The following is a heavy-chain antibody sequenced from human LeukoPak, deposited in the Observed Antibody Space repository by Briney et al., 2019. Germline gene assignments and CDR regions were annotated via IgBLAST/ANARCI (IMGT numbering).Heavy chain of an antibody. CDR1: GFTFSSYW. Sequence: GGSLRLSCAASGFTFSSYWMHWVRQAPGKGLVWVSGIRSDGSGTRYADPVKGRFSISRDNAKNTLYLQMNSLRAEDTAVYYCARGGSPPEALGDTFDIWGQGTMVTVSS. V-gene: IGHV3-74*01. CDR2: IRSDGSGT. CDR3: ARGGSPPEALGDTFDI. D-gene: IGHD1-26*01. J-gene: IGHJ3*02.